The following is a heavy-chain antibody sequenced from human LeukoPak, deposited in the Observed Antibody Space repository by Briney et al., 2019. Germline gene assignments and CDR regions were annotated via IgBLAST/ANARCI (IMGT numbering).Heavy chain of an antibody. CDR1: GGSFSGYY. CDR2: INHSGST. Sequence: PSETLSLTCAVYGGSFSGYYWSWIRQPPGKGLEWIGEINHSGSTNYSPSLKSRVTISVDTSKNQFSLKLSSVTAADTAVYYCARVLKDYGDIEYFQHWGQGTLVTVSS. CDR3: ARVLKDYGDIEYFQH. D-gene: IGHD4-17*01. V-gene: IGHV4-34*01. J-gene: IGHJ1*01.